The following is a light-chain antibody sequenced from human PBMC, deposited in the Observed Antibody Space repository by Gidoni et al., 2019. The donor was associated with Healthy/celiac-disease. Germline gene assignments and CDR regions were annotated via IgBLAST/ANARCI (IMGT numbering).Light chain of an antibody. V-gene: IGKV3-11*01. J-gene: IGKJ5*01. CDR3: QQSSNWPPNT. CDR1: QSVSSY. CDR2: DAS. Sequence: IVLTQSPATLSLSPGERATLSCRASQSVSSYLAWYQQKPGQAPRLLIYDASNRATGIPARFSGSGSRTDFTLTISSLEPEDFAVYYCQQSSNWPPNTYGQGTRLEIK.